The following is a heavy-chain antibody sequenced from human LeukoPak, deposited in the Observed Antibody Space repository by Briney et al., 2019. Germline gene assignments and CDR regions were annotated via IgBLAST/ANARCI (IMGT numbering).Heavy chain of an antibody. CDR3: ARDPSGYFNY. J-gene: IGHJ4*02. Sequence: SETLSLTCTVSGGSIRSSYYYWSWIRQPPGKGLDWIGYIYYSGSTNYNPSLKSRVTISVDTSKNQFSLRLSSVTAADTAVYYCARDPSGYFNYWGQGTLATVSS. V-gene: IGHV4-61*01. CDR1: GGSIRSSYYY. CDR2: IYYSGST. D-gene: IGHD3-22*01.